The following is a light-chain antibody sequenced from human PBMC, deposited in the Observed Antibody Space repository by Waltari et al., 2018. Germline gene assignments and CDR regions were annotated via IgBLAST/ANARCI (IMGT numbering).Light chain of an antibody. Sequence: EIVMSQSPATLSVSPGERATLSCRASQSVSSNLAWYQQKPGQAPRLLIYGASTRATGIPTRFSGSGSGTEFTLTSSSLQSEDVAVYYCQQYYNWPLLTFGGGTKVEIK. CDR2: GAS. CDR3: QQYYNWPLLT. V-gene: IGKV3-15*01. J-gene: IGKJ4*01. CDR1: QSVSSN.